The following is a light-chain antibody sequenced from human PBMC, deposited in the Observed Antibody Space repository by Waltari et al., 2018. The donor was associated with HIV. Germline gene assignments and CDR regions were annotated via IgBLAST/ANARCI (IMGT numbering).Light chain of an antibody. CDR2: EVS. V-gene: IGLV2-8*01. CDR3: SAYAGSSNVL. Sequence: QSALTQLPSASGSPGQSVTISCTGTSSDVGGSTYVSWYQQHPGKAPKLMIYEVSKRPSGVPDRFSGSKSGNTASLTVSGLQVEDEADYYCSAYAGSSNVLFGGGTKLTVL. J-gene: IGLJ2*01. CDR1: SSDVGGSTY.